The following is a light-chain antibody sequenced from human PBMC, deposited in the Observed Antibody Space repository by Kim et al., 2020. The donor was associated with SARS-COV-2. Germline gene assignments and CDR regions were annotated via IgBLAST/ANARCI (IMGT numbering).Light chain of an antibody. Sequence: QSALTQPRSVSGSPGQSVTISCAGTSSDVGGYIDVSWYQQHPGKAPKLMIYHGTLRPSGVPDRFSASKSGNTASLTISGLQAEDEADYYCCSYAGDSWVFGGGTNLTVL. CDR3: CSYAGDSWV. CDR2: HGT. V-gene: IGLV2-11*01. CDR1: SSDVGGYID. J-gene: IGLJ3*02.